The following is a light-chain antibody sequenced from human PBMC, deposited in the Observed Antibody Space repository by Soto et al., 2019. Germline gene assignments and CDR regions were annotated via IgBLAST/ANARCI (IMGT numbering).Light chain of an antibody. CDR2: WAS. CDR3: HQYYRIPRT. J-gene: IGKJ1*01. CDR1: QSVLYSSNNKNY. V-gene: IGKV4-1*01. Sequence: DIVMTQSPDSLAVSLGERATINCKSSQSVLYSSNNKNYLAWYQQKPGQPPNLLISWASTRESGVPDRFSGSGSGTDFTLTLSSLQAADVAVYYCHQYYRIPRTCGQGPKVDIK.